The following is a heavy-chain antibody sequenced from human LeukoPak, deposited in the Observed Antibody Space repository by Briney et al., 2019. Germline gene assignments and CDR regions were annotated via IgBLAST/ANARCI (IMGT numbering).Heavy chain of an antibody. CDR1: GFTFSSYA. J-gene: IGHJ3*02. D-gene: IGHD6-19*01. Sequence: GSLRLSCAASGFTFSSYAMHWVRQAPGKGLEWVAVISYDGSNKYYADSVKGRFTISRDNSKNTLYLQMNSLRSEDTAVYYCARGSSGSDAFDIWGQGTMVTVSS. CDR3: ARGSSGSDAFDI. CDR2: ISYDGSNK. V-gene: IGHV3-30-3*01.